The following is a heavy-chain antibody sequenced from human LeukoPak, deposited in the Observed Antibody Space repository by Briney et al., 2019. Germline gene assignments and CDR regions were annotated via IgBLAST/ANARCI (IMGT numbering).Heavy chain of an antibody. V-gene: IGHV3-21*01. CDR2: ISSSSSYI. CDR1: GFTFSSYS. D-gene: IGHD6-13*01. Sequence: PGGSLRLSCVASGFTFSSYSMNWVRQAPGKGLEWVSSISSSSSYIYYADSVKGRFTISRDNAKNSLYLQMNSLRAEDTAVYYCATGGKNIAAAGTGYWGQGTLVTVSS. J-gene: IGHJ4*02. CDR3: ATGGKNIAAAGTGY.